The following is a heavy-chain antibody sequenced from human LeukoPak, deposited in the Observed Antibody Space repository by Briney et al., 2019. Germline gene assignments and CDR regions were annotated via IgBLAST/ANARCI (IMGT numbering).Heavy chain of an antibody. V-gene: IGHV1-2*02. D-gene: IGHD3-9*01. CDR1: GYTFTGYY. CDR3: ARGFDWLEYYFDY. Sequence: ASVKVSCKASGYTFTGYYIHWVRQAPGQGLEWMGWINPDNGVANYAQKFQGRVTITRDTSISTAYMEPSRLRSDDTAVYHCARGFDWLEYYFDYWGQGTLVTVSS. J-gene: IGHJ4*02. CDR2: INPDNGVA.